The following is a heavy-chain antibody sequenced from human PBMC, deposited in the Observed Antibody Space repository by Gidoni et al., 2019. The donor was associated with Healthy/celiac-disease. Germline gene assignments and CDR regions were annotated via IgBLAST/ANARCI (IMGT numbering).Heavy chain of an antibody. CDR2: IYHSGRT. J-gene: IGHJ4*02. CDR3: ARGGYGDYSLGY. D-gene: IGHD4-17*01. CDR1: AGSISSGGYS. Sequence: QLQLPASGPGLVKPSQTLSLPCAVSAGSISSGGYSWSWIRQPPGKGLGWIGYIYHSGRTYYNPTLKSRVTISVDRSKNQFSRKLSSVTAADTAVYDCARGGYGDYSLGYWGQGTLVTVSS. V-gene: IGHV4-30-2*01.